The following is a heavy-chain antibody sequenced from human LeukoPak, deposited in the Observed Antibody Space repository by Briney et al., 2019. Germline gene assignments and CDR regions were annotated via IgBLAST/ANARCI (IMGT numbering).Heavy chain of an antibody. CDR1: GFTFSSYG. V-gene: IGHV3-23*01. D-gene: IGHD3-10*01. CDR2: ISGSGGST. Sequence: GGSLRLSCAASGFTFSSYGMSWVRQAPGKGLEWVSAISGSGGSTYYADSVKGRFTISRDNSKNTLYLQMNSLRAEDTAVYYCARGGWGSYGYDQYYYMDVWGKGTTVTVSS. CDR3: ARGGWGSYGYDQYYYMDV. J-gene: IGHJ6*03.